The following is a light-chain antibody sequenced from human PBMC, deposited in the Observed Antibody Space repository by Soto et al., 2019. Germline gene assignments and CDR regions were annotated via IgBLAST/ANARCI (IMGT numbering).Light chain of an antibody. J-gene: IGKJ4*01. CDR2: GDS. Sequence: EIVLTQSPFTLSLSPLERSTRSCIASQSVKSSYLAWYQQKAGQPPRLLIYGDSTRATGIPDRFIGSGSGTDFTLTISRMEPEDFAVFYCQQYASPPLTFGGRTKADI. CDR3: QQYASPPLT. V-gene: IGKV3-20*01. CDR1: QSVKSSY.